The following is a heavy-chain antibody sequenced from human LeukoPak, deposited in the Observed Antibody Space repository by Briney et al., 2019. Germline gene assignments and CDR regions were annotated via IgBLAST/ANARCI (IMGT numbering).Heavy chain of an antibody. D-gene: IGHD1-26*01. V-gene: IGHV3-74*01. J-gene: IGHJ4*02. Sequence: GGSLRLSCAASGFTFSSHWMHWVRQAPEKGLVWVSRINSDGSSTTYADSVKGRFTISRDNAKNTLYLQMNNLRAEDTAVYYCAGLGGDYFDYWGQGTLVTVSS. CDR2: INSDGSST. CDR3: AGLGGDYFDY. CDR1: GFTFSSHW.